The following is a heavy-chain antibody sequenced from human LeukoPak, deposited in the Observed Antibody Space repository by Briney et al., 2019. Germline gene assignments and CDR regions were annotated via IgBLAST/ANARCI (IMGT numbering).Heavy chain of an antibody. CDR1: GYTFTSYA. J-gene: IGHJ4*02. V-gene: IGHV1-2*02. D-gene: IGHD3-10*01. CDR2: INPNSGGT. CDR3: ARDGPYYGSGSFYLLY. Sequence: ASVKVSCKASGYTFTSYAMNWVRQAPGQGLEWMGWINPNSGGTNYAQKFQGRVTMTRDTSISTAYMELSRLRSDDTAVYYCARDGPYYGSGSFYLLYWGQGTLVTVSS.